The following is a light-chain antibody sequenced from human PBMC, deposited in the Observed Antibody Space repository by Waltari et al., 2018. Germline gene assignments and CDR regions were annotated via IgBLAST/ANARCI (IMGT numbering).Light chain of an antibody. Sequence: QSALTQPASVSGSPGQSITISCTGSSRDLGGSNYVSWYQQYPGKAPKVLIYGVYNRPSGVSDRFSGSKLDNTASLTISGLRAEDEAAYFCCSYTSISTVVFGGGTKVTVL. V-gene: IGLV2-14*03. CDR1: SRDLGGSNY. CDR3: CSYTSISTVV. CDR2: GVY. J-gene: IGLJ2*01.